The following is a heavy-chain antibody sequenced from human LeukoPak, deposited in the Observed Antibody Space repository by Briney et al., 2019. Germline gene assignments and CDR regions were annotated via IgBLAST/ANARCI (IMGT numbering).Heavy chain of an antibody. V-gene: IGHV4-38-2*02. D-gene: IGHD3-22*01. J-gene: IGHJ4*02. CDR1: GYSISSGYY. CDR3: ARLDDSSGYYYSDY. Sequence: TSETLSLTCTVSGYSISSGYYWGWIRQPPGKGLEWIGSIYHSGSTYYNPSLKSRVTISVDTSKNQFSLKLSSVTAADTAVYYCARLDDSSGYYYSDYWGQGTLVTVSS. CDR2: IYHSGST.